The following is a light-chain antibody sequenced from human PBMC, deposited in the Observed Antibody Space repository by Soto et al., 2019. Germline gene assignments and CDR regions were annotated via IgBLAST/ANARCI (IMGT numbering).Light chain of an antibody. CDR3: QHYIGYSGM. Sequence: DIQMTQSPSTLSASVGDRVTITCRASQSLNSWLAWYQHKPGKAPKPLIHKASILASGVPSRFSGSDSGAEFTLTISSLQPDDFATYSFQHYIGYSGMFGQGTKVDIK. J-gene: IGKJ1*01. CDR2: KAS. V-gene: IGKV1-5*03. CDR1: QSLNSW.